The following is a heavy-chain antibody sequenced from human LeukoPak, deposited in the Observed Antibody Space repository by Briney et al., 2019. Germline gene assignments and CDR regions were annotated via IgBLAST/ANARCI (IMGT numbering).Heavy chain of an antibody. V-gene: IGHV5-51*01. D-gene: IGHD4-11*01. CDR3: ARQDYSKSPLTLRY. Sequence: PGEALKTPWKGPGYSFPSYWIGWVRQMPGKGLEWMGSIYPGDSDTRHSPSFQGQVTISADKSISTAYLQWSSLKASDTAMYYCARQDYSKSPLTLRYWGQGTLVTVSS. J-gene: IGHJ4*02. CDR1: GYSFPSYW. CDR2: IYPGDSDT.